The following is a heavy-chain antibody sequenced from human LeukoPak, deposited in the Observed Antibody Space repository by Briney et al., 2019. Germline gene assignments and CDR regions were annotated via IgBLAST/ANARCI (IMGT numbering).Heavy chain of an antibody. CDR3: ARDRIVGAEDDAFHF. V-gene: IGHV1-18*01. J-gene: IGHJ3*01. D-gene: IGHD1-26*01. CDR1: GYTFTSYG. Sequence: ASVTVSCTASGYTFTSYGISWVRQAPGQGLEWMGWISGYNGNTNYAQKVQGRVTMTADTSTSTAFMELRSLRSDDTAVYYCARDRIVGAEDDAFHFWGQGTMVTVSS. CDR2: ISGYNGNT.